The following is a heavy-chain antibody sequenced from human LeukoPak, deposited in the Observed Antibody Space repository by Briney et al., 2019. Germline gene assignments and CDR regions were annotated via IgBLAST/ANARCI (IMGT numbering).Heavy chain of an antibody. D-gene: IGHD3-9*01. V-gene: IGHV4-59*01. Sequence: SETLSLTCTVSGGSISSYYWSWIRQPPGKGLEWIGYIYYSGSTNYNPSLKSRVTISVDTSKNQFSLKLSSVTAADTAVYYCARGPGKILTGYLGYFDYWGQGTLVTVSS. CDR2: IYYSGST. J-gene: IGHJ4*02. CDR1: GGSISSYY. CDR3: ARGPGKILTGYLGYFDY.